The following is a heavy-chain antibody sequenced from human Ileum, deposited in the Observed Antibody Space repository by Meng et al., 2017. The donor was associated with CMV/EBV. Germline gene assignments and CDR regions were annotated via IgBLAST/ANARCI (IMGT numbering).Heavy chain of an antibody. CDR2: IRSKVKNYAT. Sequence: GESLKISCAASGFTFSGSAMHWVRQASGKGLEWVGRIRSKVKNYATAHAASVKGRFTISRDDSKNTAYLQMNSLKIEDTAVYYCTRHDDLTPYGMDVWGQGTMVTVSS. CDR1: GFTFSGSA. CDR3: TRHDDLTPYGMDV. D-gene: IGHD2-21*02. J-gene: IGHJ6*02. V-gene: IGHV3-73*01.